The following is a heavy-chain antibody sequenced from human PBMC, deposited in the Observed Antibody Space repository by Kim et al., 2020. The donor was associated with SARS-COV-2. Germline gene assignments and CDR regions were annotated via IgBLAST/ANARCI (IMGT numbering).Heavy chain of an antibody. J-gene: IGHJ4*02. V-gene: IGHV1-46*01. CDR3: ARDGGEVVPAAPGY. Sequence: AQKFQGRVTMTRDTSTSTVYMELSSLRSEDTAVYYCARDGGEVVPAAPGYWGQGTLVTVSS. D-gene: IGHD2-2*01.